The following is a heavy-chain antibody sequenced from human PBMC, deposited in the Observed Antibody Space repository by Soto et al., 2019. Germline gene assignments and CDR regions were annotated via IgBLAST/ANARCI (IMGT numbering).Heavy chain of an antibody. D-gene: IGHD3-3*01. CDR1: GYTFTSYG. CDR2: ISAYNGNT. J-gene: IGHJ6*02. CDR3: ARDKGEGDFWSPYSYYGMDV. Sequence: GASVKVSCKASGYTFTSYGISWVRQAPGQGLEWMGWISAYNGNTNYAQKLQGRVTMTTDTSTSTAYMELRSLRSDDTAVYYCARDKGEGDFWSPYSYYGMDVWGQGTTVTVSS. V-gene: IGHV1-18*01.